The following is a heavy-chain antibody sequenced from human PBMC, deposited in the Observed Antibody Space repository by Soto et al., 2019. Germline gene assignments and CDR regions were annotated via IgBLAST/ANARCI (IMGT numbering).Heavy chain of an antibody. V-gene: IGHV4-31*03. CDR1: GGSISSGGYY. D-gene: IGHD2-15*01. CDR2: IYYSGST. CDR3: ARGRVVVVAATYWFDP. J-gene: IGHJ5*02. Sequence: QVQLQESGPGLVKPSQTLSLTCTVSGGSISSGGYYWSWIRQHPGKGLEWIGYIYYSGSTYYNPSLKRRVTTSVAQSKNQFSLKLSSVTAADTAVYYCARGRVVVVAATYWFDPWGQGTLVTVSS.